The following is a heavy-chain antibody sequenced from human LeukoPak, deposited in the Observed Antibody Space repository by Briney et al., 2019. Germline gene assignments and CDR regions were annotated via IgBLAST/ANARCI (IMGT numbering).Heavy chain of an antibody. CDR2: ISSSSSYI. CDR3: AKDLYGDYVSYFDY. CDR1: GFTFSSYS. V-gene: IGHV3-21*01. J-gene: IGHJ4*02. Sequence: GGSLRLSCAASGFTFSSYSMNWVRQAPGKGLEWVSSISSSSSYIYYTDSVKGRFTISRDNAKNSLYLQMKSLRAEDTAVYYCAKDLYGDYVSYFDYWGQGTLVTVSS. D-gene: IGHD4-17*01.